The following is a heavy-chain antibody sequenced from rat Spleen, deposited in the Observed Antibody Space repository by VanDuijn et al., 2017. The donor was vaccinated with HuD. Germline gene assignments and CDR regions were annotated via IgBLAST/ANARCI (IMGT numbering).Heavy chain of an antibody. D-gene: IGHD4-3*01. CDR2: ISYDDSTT. J-gene: IGHJ3*01. CDR3: VRQDTSGYSNWFAY. CDR1: GFTFSDFF. V-gene: IGHV5-29*01. Sequence: EVQLVESDGGLVQPGKSLKLSCAASGFTFSDFFMAWVRQAPTKGLEWVATISYDDSTTYYRDSVKGRFTVSRDNAKNTLYLQLDSLRSEDTATYYCVRQDTSGYSNWFAYWGQGTLVTVSS.